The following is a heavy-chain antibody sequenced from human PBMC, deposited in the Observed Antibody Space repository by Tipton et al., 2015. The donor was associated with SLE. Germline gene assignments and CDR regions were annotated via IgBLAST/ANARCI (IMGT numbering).Heavy chain of an antibody. CDR2: IYYSGST. CDR1: GYSISSGFY. J-gene: IGHJ3*02. Sequence: TLSLTCAVSGYSISSGFYWGWIRQPPGKGLEWIGYIYYSGSTNYNPSLKSRVTISVDTSKNQFSLKLSSVTAADTAVYYCARLRLSAFDIWGQGTMVTVSS. CDR3: ARLRLSAFDI. V-gene: IGHV4-61*01. D-gene: IGHD2/OR15-2a*01.